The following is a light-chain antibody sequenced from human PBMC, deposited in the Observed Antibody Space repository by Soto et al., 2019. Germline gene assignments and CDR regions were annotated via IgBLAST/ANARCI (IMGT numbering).Light chain of an antibody. Sequence: DIQVTQSPSSVSASVGARVTITCRTSQDVSSWLAWYQPKPGKAPELLIYSASTLQTGIPSRFSGSGSETDFPLTISSLQPEYFATYYCHPANIFPLTFGCGTKVQLK. CDR1: QDVSSW. CDR2: SAS. J-gene: IGKJ4*01. V-gene: IGKV1-12*01. CDR3: HPANIFPLT.